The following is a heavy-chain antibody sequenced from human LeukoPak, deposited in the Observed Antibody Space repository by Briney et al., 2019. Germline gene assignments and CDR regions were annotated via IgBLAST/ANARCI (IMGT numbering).Heavy chain of an antibody. CDR1: GFTFSSYG. J-gene: IGHJ3*02. D-gene: IGHD3-22*01. Sequence: PGGSLRLSCATSGFTFSSYGMHWVRQAPGKGLEWVAFIRYDGSNKYYADSVKGRFTISRDNSKNTLYLQMNRLRAEDTAVYYCAKVESGGYYDSSGYYHHAFDIWGQGTMVTVSS. V-gene: IGHV3-30*02. CDR3: AKVESGGYYDSSGYYHHAFDI. CDR2: IRYDGSNK.